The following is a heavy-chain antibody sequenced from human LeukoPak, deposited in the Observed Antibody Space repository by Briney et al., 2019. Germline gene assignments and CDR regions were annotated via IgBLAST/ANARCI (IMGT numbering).Heavy chain of an antibody. CDR2: IKQDGSEK. CDR3: AKGLVGATTRGSFDY. Sequence: GGSLRLSCAASGFTFTNAWMSWVRQAPGKGLEWVANIKQDGSEKYYVDSVKGRFTISRDNAKNSLYLQMNSLRAEDTAVYYCAKGLVGATTRGSFDYWGQGTLVTVSS. V-gene: IGHV3-7*03. D-gene: IGHD1-26*01. J-gene: IGHJ4*02. CDR1: GFTFTNAW.